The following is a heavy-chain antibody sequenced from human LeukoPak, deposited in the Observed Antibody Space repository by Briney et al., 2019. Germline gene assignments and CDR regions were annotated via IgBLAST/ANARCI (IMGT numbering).Heavy chain of an antibody. CDR2: IYSGGST. J-gene: IGHJ4*02. Sequence: GGSLRLSCAASGFTVSSNYMSWVRQAPGKGLEWVSVIYSGGSTYYADSVKGRFTISRDNSKNTLYLQMNSLRAEDTAVYYCASSNPPSDWLFPYWGQGTLVTVSS. D-gene: IGHD3-9*01. V-gene: IGHV3-53*01. CDR3: ASSNPPSDWLFPY. CDR1: GFTVSSNY.